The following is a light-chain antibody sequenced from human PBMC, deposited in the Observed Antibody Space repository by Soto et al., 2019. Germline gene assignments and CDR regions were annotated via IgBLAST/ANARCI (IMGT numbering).Light chain of an antibody. CDR2: DAS. CDR1: QSVRVY. J-gene: IGKJ5*01. CDR3: QQRSSWPPIT. Sequence: EIVLTQSPATLSLSPGERATLSCSASQSVRVYVAWYQHKPGQAPRLLIYDASNRATGIPTRFSGSGSGTDFTLIISSLEPEDFAIYYCQQRSSWPPITFGQGTRLEI. V-gene: IGKV3-11*01.